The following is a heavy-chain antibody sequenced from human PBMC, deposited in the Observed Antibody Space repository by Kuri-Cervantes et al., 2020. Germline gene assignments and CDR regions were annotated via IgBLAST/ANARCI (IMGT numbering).Heavy chain of an antibody. Sequence: ASVKVSCKASGYTFTSYAMHWVRQAPGQRLEWMGWISAYNGNTNYAQKLQGRVTMTTDTSTSTAYMELRSLRSDDTAVYYCARSSTVTTPYYYYGMDVWGQGTTVTVSS. CDR1: GYTFTSYA. CDR2: ISAYNGNT. D-gene: IGHD4-17*01. CDR3: ARSSTVTTPYYYYGMDV. J-gene: IGHJ6*02. V-gene: IGHV1-18*01.